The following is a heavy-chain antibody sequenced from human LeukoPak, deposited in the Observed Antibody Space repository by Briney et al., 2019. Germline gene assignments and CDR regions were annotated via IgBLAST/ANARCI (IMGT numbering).Heavy chain of an antibody. CDR1: GGSIISYY. J-gene: IGHJ5*02. V-gene: IGHV4-59*01. CDR3: ARYNYDFWSGYSKWFDP. CDR2: IYYSGST. Sequence: SETLSLTCTVSGGSIISYYWSWILHPPRKGLEWSGDIYYSGSTNYNPSLKSRVTISVDTSKNQFSLKLSSVAAADTAVYYCARYNYDFWSGYSKWFDPWGQGTLVTVSS. D-gene: IGHD3-3*01.